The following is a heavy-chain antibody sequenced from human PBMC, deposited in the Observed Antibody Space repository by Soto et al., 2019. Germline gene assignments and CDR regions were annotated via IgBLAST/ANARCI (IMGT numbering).Heavy chain of an antibody. V-gene: IGHV1-18*04. CDR3: ARDDGGSSSRYYYYGLDV. CDR2: ISGNNGNT. J-gene: IGHJ6*02. D-gene: IGHD6-6*01. CDR1: GYTFSRNG. Sequence: QVQLVQSGAEVKKPGASVKVSCKASGYTFSRNGISWVRQAPGQGLEWMGWISGNNGNTNYAQRLQGRVTMTTDTSTSKAYMELRSLRSDDTAVYYCARDDGGSSSRYYYYGLDVWGQGTTVTVSS.